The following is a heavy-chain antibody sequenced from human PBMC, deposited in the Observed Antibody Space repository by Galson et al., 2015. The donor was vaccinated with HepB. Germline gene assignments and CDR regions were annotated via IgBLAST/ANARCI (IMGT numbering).Heavy chain of an antibody. D-gene: IGHD5/OR15-5a*01. CDR3: ARSYSVLVPPATQRRYFYYAMDV. J-gene: IGHJ6*02. Sequence: SLRLSCAASGFTFSSYWMHWVRQTPGKGLVWVSRISSDGSSTNYADSVKGRFTISRDNAKNTLYLQMNSLRAEDTAVYYCARSYSVLVPPATQRRYFYYAMDVWGQGTTVTVSS. CDR2: ISSDGSST. CDR1: GFTFSSYW. V-gene: IGHV3-74*01.